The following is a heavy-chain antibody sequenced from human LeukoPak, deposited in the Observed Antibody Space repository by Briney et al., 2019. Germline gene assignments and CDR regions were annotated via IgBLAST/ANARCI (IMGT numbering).Heavy chain of an antibody. CDR3: ARGPYYDFWSGLTDHYYYMDV. CDR1: GGSFSGYY. J-gene: IGHJ6*03. CDR2: INHSGST. D-gene: IGHD3-3*01. Sequence: SETLSLTCAVYGGSFSGYYLSWIRQPPGKGLEWIGEINHSGSTNYNPSFKSRVSISVDTYKNQFSLKVSSLTAADTDVYYCARGPYYDFWSGLTDHYYYMDVWGKGTTVPVSS. V-gene: IGHV4-34*01.